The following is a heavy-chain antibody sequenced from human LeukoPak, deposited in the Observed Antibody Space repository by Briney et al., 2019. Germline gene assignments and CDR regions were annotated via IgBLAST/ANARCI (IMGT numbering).Heavy chain of an antibody. J-gene: IGHJ6*03. CDR3: ASQQQLVLYYYYYMDV. CDR2: INHSGST. CDR1: GGSFSGYY. V-gene: IGHV4-34*01. Sequence: SETLSLTCAVYGGSFSGYYWSWIRQPPGKGLEWIGEINHSGSTNYNPSLKSRVTISVDTSKNQFSLKLSSVTAADTVVYYCASQQQLVLYYYYYMDVWGKGTTVTISS. D-gene: IGHD6-13*01.